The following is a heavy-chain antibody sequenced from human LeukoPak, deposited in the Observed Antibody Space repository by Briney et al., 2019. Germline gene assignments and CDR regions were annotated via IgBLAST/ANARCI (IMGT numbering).Heavy chain of an antibody. V-gene: IGHV1-24*01. D-gene: IGHD5-24*01. J-gene: IGHJ4*02. CDR1: GYTLTELS. CDR3: ARDRRILEGYYFDY. Sequence: GASVKVSCKVSGYTLTELSMHWVRQAPGKGLEWMGGFDPEDGETIYAQKFQGRVTITADESTSTAYMELSSLRSEDTAVYYCARDRRILEGYYFDYWGQGTLVTVSS. CDR2: FDPEDGET.